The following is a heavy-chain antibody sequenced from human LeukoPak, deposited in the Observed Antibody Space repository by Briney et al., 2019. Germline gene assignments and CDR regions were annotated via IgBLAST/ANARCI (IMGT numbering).Heavy chain of an antibody. CDR2: IYTSGST. J-gene: IGHJ6*03. V-gene: IGHV4-4*07. D-gene: IGHD6-13*01. CDR1: GGSISSYY. Sequence: SETLSLTCTVSGGSISSYYWSWIRQPAGKGLEWIGRIYTSGSTNYNPSLKSRVTMSVDTSKNQFSLKLSSVTAADTAVYYCARYRHIAAAGPYYYYYYMDVWGKGTTVTVSS. CDR3: ARYRHIAAAGPYYYYYYMDV.